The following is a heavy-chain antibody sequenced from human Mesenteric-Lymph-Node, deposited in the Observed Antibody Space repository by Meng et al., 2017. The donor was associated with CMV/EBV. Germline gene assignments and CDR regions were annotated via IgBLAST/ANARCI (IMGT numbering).Heavy chain of an antibody. CDR3: TRDAHYYCGGDCYYFDV. J-gene: IGHJ4*02. V-gene: IGHV3-7*03. CDR2: IKQDGSVK. Sequence: GGSLRLSCAASGFTFSRFWMSWVRQAPGKGLEWVASIKQDGSVKYYVDSVKGRFTISRDNAKNSVYLQMDSLRAEDTALYYCTRDAHYYCGGDCYYFDVWGQGSLVTVSS. D-gene: IGHD2-21*01. CDR1: GFTFSRFW.